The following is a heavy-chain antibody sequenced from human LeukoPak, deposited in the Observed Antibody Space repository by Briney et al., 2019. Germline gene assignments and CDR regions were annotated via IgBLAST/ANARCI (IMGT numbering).Heavy chain of an antibody. J-gene: IGHJ4*02. CDR2: IDSDDGST. CDR3: AKEGCSGGSCYFDY. V-gene: IGHV3-74*01. D-gene: IGHD2-15*01. CDR1: GFTFSRDW. Sequence: GGSLRLSCAASGFTFSRDWMHWVRQVPGKGLVWVSRIDSDDGSTSYADSVRGRFTISRDNAKNTLYLQMNSLRAEDTAVYYCAKEGCSGGSCYFDYWGQGTLVTVSS.